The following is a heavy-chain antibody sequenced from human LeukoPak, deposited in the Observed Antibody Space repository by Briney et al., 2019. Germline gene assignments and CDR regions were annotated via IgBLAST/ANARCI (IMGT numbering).Heavy chain of an antibody. D-gene: IGHD3-22*01. CDR2: IYTSGST. V-gene: IGHV4-61*02. Sequence: SETLSLTCNVSGGSISSGSYCWSWIRQPAGKGLEWIGRIYTSGSTNYNPSLKSRVTMPVDTSKNQFSQKLSSVTAADTAVYYCARDTALRFRYYYDSSGYYYPDDAFDIWGQGTMVTVSS. CDR1: GGSISSGSYC. J-gene: IGHJ3*02. CDR3: ARDTALRFRYYYDSSGYYYPDDAFDI.